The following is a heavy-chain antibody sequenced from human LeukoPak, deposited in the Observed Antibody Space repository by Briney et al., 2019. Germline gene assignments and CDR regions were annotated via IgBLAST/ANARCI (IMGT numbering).Heavy chain of an antibody. CDR1: GGTFSSYA. Sequence: SVKVSFKASGGTFSSYAISWVRQAPGQGLEWMGGIIPIFGTANYAQKFQGRVTITADESTSTAYMELSSLRSEDTAVYYCARPYYYDSSAVYGGYWGQGTLVTVSS. J-gene: IGHJ4*02. D-gene: IGHD3-22*01. CDR2: IIPIFGTA. V-gene: IGHV1-69*13. CDR3: ARPYYYDSSAVYGGY.